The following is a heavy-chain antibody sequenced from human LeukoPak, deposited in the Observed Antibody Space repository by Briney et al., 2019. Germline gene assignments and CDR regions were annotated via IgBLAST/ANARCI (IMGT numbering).Heavy chain of an antibody. D-gene: IGHD1-1*01. CDR1: GGSISSSLYH. J-gene: IGHJ6*03. CDR2: VFYSGNT. Sequence: PSETLSLTCSVSGGSISSSLYHWGWLRQPPGKGLEWIGNVFYSGNTYSSPSLQSRVPFSVDTSKNQFSLKLTSVTATDTAVYYCARQIVGTSWNYYYSYIDVWGKGTSVSVSS. CDR3: ARQIVGTSWNYYYSYIDV. V-gene: IGHV4-39*01.